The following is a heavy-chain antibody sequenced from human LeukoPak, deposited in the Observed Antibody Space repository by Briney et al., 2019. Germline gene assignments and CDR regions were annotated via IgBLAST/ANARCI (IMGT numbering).Heavy chain of an antibody. CDR3: ARSGYSYGYPDY. CDR1: GGSISSYY. D-gene: IGHD5-18*01. J-gene: IGHJ4*02. V-gene: IGHV4-59*08. Sequence: PSETLPLTCTVSGGSISSYYWSWIRPPPRKGLEWIGYIYYSGSTNYNPSLKSRVTISVDTSQNQFSLKLSSVTAADTAMYYCARSGYSYGYPDYWGQGTLVTVSS. CDR2: IYYSGST.